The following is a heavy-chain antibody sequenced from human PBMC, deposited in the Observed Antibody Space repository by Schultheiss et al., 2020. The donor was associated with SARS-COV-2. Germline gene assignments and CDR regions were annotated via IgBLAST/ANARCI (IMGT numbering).Heavy chain of an antibody. CDR2: INHSGST. CDR1: GGSFSGYY. Sequence: SETLSLTCAVYGGSFSGYYWSWIRQPPGKGLEWIGEINHSGSTNYNPSLKSRVTISVDTSKNQFSLKLSSVTAADTAVYYCASLSYDSSGPYFDYWGQGTLVTVSS. D-gene: IGHD3-22*01. CDR3: ASLSYDSSGPYFDY. J-gene: IGHJ4*02. V-gene: IGHV4-34*01.